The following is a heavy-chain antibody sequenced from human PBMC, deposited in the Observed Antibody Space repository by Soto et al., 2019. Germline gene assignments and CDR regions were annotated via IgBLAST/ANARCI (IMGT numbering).Heavy chain of an antibody. CDR2: ISYDGSNK. D-gene: IGHD2-2*01. CDR3: AKDRRVDKDAFDI. V-gene: IGHV3-30*18. Sequence: QVQLVESGGGVVQPGRSLRLSCAASGFTFSSYGMHWVRQAPGKGLEWVAVISYDGSNKYYADSVKGRFTISRDNSKNTLYLQMNSLRAEDTAVYYCAKDRRVDKDAFDIWGQGTMVTVSS. J-gene: IGHJ3*02. CDR1: GFTFSSYG.